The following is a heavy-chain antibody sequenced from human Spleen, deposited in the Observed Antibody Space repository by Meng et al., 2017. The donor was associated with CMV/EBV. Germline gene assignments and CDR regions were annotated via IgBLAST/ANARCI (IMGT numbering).Heavy chain of an antibody. CDR1: GFTFSSYS. CDR2: ISSSSSTI. J-gene: IGHJ4*02. CDR3: ARDGSATIPGLDY. Sequence: GESLKISCAASGFTFSSYSMNWVRQAPGKGLEWVSYISSSSSTIYYADSVKGRFTISTDNAKNSLFLQMNSLRAEDTAVYYCARDGSATIPGLDYWGQGTLVTVSS. V-gene: IGHV3-48*04. D-gene: IGHD5-24*01.